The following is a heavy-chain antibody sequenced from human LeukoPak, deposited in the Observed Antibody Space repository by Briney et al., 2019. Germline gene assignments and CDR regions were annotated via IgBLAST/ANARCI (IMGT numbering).Heavy chain of an antibody. CDR3: ASGTTVTDDAFDI. D-gene: IGHD4-17*01. CDR1: GGSFSGYY. Sequence: PSETLSLTCAVYGGSFSGYYWSWIRQPPGKGLEWIGEINHSGSTNYNPSLKSRATISVDTSKNQFSLKLNSVTAADTAVYYCASGTTVTDDAFDIWGQGTMVTVSS. CDR2: INHSGST. V-gene: IGHV4-34*09. J-gene: IGHJ3*02.